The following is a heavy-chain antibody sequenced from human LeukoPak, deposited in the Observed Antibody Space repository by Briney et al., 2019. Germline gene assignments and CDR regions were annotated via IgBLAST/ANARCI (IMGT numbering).Heavy chain of an antibody. CDR2: IYYSGST. J-gene: IGHJ6*02. CDR1: GGSISNYY. V-gene: IGHV4-59*01. D-gene: IGHD4-11*01. CDR3: ARDRVDYSYYYYGMDV. Sequence: PSETLSLTCTVSGGSISNYYWSWIRQPPGKGLEWIGYIYYSGSTNHNPSLKSRVTISVDTSKNQFSLKLSSVTAADTAVYYCARDRVDYSYYYYGMDVWGQGTTVTVSS.